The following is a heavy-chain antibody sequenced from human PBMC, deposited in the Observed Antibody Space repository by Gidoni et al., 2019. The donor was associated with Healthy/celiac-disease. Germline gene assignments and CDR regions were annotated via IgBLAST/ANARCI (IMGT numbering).Heavy chain of an antibody. V-gene: IGHV3-23*01. Sequence: EVQRLASGGGLVQPGGSLRLSCAASGFNFSRFAMSWVRQAPGKGLEWVAAIRGSGGSTYYADSVKGRFTSSRDNSKNTLYLQMNSLRAEDTAGYYCAKDKGDGSRIAAAGFDYWGQGTLVTVSS. CDR1: GFNFSRFA. J-gene: IGHJ4*02. CDR2: IRGSGGST. CDR3: AKDKGDGSRIAAAGFDY. D-gene: IGHD6-13*01.